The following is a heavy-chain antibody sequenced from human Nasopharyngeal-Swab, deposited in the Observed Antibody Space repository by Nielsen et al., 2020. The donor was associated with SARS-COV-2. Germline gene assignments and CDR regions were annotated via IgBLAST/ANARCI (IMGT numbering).Heavy chain of an antibody. D-gene: IGHD2-21*02. CDR2: INPNSGGT. CDR3: ARSHIVVVTDAFDI. J-gene: IGHJ3*02. CDR1: GYTFTGYY. V-gene: IGHV1-2*04. Sequence: ASVKVSCKASGYTFTGYYMHWVRQAPGQGLEWMGWINPNSGGTNYAQKFQGWVTMTRDTSISTAYTELSRLRSDDTAVYYCARSHIVVVTDAFDIWGQGTMVTVSS.